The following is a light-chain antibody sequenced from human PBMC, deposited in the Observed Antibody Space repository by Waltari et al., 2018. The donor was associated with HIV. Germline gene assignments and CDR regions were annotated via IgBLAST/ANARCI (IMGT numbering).Light chain of an antibody. CDR3: QQTNGIREFT. V-gene: IGKV1-39*01. Sequence: DIQMTQSPSSLSASVGDRVTITCRTSQSIGSHLNWYQQKPGKAPKLLIYVASFLHSGVPSRFSGSGSGTHFTLTISSLQIDDFATYYCQQTNGIREFTFGQGTKLEIK. CDR2: VAS. J-gene: IGKJ2*01. CDR1: QSIGSH.